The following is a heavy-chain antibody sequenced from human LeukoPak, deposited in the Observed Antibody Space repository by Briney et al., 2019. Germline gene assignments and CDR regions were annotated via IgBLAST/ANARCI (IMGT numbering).Heavy chain of an antibody. D-gene: IGHD2-8*02. CDR3: AKYPASGGYFDY. CDR2: ISGSGANT. CDR1: GFTFITYS. J-gene: IGHJ4*02. V-gene: IGHV3-23*01. Sequence: GGSLRLSCAASGFTFITYSISWVRLAPGKGLGWVSGISGSGANTYYADSVKGRFTISRDNSKNTLCLQMNSLRAEDTAVFYCAKYPASGGYFDYWGQGTLVTVSS.